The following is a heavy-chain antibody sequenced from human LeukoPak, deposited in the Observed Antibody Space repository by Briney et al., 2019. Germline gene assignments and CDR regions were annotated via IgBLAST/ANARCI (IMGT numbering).Heavy chain of an antibody. CDR3: ARDDTVTTRWYAFDI. CDR2: INHSGST. D-gene: IGHD4-11*01. Sequence: SETLSLTCAVYGGSFSGYYWSWIRQPPGQGLEWIGEINHSGSTNYNPSLKSRVTISVDTSKNQFSLKLNSVTAADTAVYYCARDDTVTTRWYAFDIWGQGTMVTVSS. CDR1: GGSFSGYY. J-gene: IGHJ3*02. V-gene: IGHV4-34*01.